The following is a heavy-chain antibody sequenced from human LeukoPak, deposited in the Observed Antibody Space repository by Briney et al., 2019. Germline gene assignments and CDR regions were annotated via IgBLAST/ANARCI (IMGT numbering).Heavy chain of an antibody. V-gene: IGHV1-18*01. CDR2: ISAYNGNT. D-gene: IGHD6-19*01. CDR1: GYTFTSYG. CDR3: ARDGSSGWYVITNWFDP. Sequence: ASVKVSCKASGYTFTSYGISWVRQAPGQGLEWMGWISAYNGNTNYAQKLQGRVTMTTDTSTSTAYMELRSLRSDDTAVYYCARDGSSGWYVITNWFDPWGQGTLVTVSS. J-gene: IGHJ5*02.